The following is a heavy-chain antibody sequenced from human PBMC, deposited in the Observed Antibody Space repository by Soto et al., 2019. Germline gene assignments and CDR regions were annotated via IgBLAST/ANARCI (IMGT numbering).Heavy chain of an antibody. CDR1: GYSFTSYW. J-gene: IGHJ6*02. CDR2: IYPGDSDT. CDR3: ASHVRAAAGYYYYYYGMDV. Sequence: GDSLKISCQGSGYSFTSYWIGWVRQMPGKGLEWMGIIYPGDSDTRYSPSFQGQVTISADKSISTAYLQWSSLKASDTAMYYCASHVRAAAGYYYYYYGMDVWGQGTTVTVYS. V-gene: IGHV5-51*01. D-gene: IGHD6-13*01.